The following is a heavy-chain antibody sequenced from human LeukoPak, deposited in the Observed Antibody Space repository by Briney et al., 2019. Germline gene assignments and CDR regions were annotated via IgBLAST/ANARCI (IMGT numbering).Heavy chain of an antibody. D-gene: IGHD3-10*01. CDR1: GFTFSDYY. J-gene: IGHJ4*02. V-gene: IGHV3-11*01. CDR3: ARDLLRWGSGSYYLDY. CDR2: ISSSGSTI. Sequence: GGSLRLSCAASGFTFSDYYTSWIRQAPGKGLEWVSYISSSGSTIYYADSVKGRFTISRDNAKNSLYLQMNSLRAEDTALYYCARDLLRWGSGSYYLDYWGQGTLVTVSS.